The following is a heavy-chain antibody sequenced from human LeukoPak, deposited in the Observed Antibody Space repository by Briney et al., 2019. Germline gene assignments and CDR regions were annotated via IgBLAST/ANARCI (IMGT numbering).Heavy chain of an antibody. CDR1: GGSISSYY. D-gene: IGHD6-13*01. CDR2: IYYSGST. V-gene: IGHV4-59*01. CDR3: ARDRFRPGYGLVAFDI. Sequence: PSETLSLTCTVSGGSISSYYWSWIRQPPGKGLEWIGYIYYSGSTNYKPSLKSRVTISVDTSKNQFSLKLSSVTAADTAVYYCARDRFRPGYGLVAFDIWGQGTMVTVSS. J-gene: IGHJ3*02.